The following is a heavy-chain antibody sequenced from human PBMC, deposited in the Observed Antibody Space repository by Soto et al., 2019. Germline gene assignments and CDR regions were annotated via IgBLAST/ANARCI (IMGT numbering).Heavy chain of an antibody. CDR2: ISGSGGST. CDR1: GFTFSSYA. D-gene: IGHD1-1*01. Sequence: GGSLRLSCAASGFTFSSYAMSWVRQAPGKGLEWVSAISGSGGSTYYADSVKGRFTISRDNSKNTLYLQMNSLRAEETAVYYCAKDTRSRNPPRGFDPWGQGTLVTVSS. CDR3: AKDTRSRNPPRGFDP. V-gene: IGHV3-23*01. J-gene: IGHJ5*02.